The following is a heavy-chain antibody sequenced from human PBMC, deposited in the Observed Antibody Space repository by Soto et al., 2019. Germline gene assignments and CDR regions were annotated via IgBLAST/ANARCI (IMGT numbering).Heavy chain of an antibody. CDR3: AKNWNWGSLVH. J-gene: IGHJ4*02. D-gene: IGHD7-27*01. CDR1: GGPIRNYC. V-gene: IGHV4-59*08. Sequence: PSETLCLTCTVAGGPIRNYCWSWIRQPPGKGLEWIGYVYSSGSTHYNPSLQSRVTISADTPKNQFSLKLSSVTAADTAVYYCAKNWNWGSLVHWGQGTLVTVSS. CDR2: VYSSGST.